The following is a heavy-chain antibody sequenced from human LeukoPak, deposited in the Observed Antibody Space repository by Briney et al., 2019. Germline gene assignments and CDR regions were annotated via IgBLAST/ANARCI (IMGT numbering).Heavy chain of an antibody. CDR1: GFTFSSYS. Sequence: GGSLRLSCAASGFTFSSYSMNWVRQAPGKGLEWVSYVSNGSNTIYYAESVKGRFTISRDNAKNSLYLQMNSLRDEDTAVYYCVRDWYFDLWGRGARVTVSS. CDR2: VSNGSNTI. V-gene: IGHV3-48*02. J-gene: IGHJ2*01. CDR3: VRDWYFDL.